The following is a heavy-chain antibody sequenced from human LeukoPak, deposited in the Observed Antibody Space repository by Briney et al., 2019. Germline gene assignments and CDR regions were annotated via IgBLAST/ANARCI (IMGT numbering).Heavy chain of an antibody. CDR1: GGTFSSYA. CDR3: ARDSSIVVVPAAMGTFYYYYGMDV. CDR2: ISAYNGNT. J-gene: IGHJ6*02. V-gene: IGHV1-18*01. D-gene: IGHD2-2*01. Sequence: GASVKVSCKASGGTFSSYAISWVRQAPGQGLEWMGWISAYNGNTNYAQKLQGRVTMTTDTSTSTAYMELRSLRSDDTAVYYCARDSSIVVVPAAMGTFYYYYGMDVWGQGTTVTVSS.